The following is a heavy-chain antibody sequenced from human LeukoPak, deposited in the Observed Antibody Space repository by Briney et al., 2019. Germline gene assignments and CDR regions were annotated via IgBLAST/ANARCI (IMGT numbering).Heavy chain of an antibody. V-gene: IGHV3-66*02. Sequence: GSLRLSCAASGFTVSSNYMSWLRPAPGKGLEWVSVIYAGGSTYYADSVKGRFTISRDNSKNTVSLQMNSLRGEDTAVYYCARESWSGGTCRHDYWGQGTLVTVSS. CDR3: ARESWSGGTCRHDY. D-gene: IGHD2-15*01. J-gene: IGHJ4*02. CDR1: GFTVSSNY. CDR2: IYAGGST.